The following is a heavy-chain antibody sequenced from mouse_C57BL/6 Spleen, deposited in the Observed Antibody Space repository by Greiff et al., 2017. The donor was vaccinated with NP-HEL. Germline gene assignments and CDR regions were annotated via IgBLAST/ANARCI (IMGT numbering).Heavy chain of an antibody. CDR2: IDPSDSET. CDR3: ARDDGNSAWFAY. Sequence: QVQLQQPGAELVRPGSSVKLSCKASGYTFTSYWMHWVKQRPIQGLEWIGNIDPSDSETHYNQKFKDKATLTVDKSSSTAYMQLSSLTSEDSAVYYCARDDGNSAWFAYWGKGTLVTVSA. CDR1: GYTFTSYW. J-gene: IGHJ3*01. D-gene: IGHD2-3*01. V-gene: IGHV1-52*01.